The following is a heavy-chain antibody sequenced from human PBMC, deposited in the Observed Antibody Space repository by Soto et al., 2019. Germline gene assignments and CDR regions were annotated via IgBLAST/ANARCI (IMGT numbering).Heavy chain of an antibody. V-gene: IGHV1-46*01. CDR1: GYTFTSYY. J-gene: IGHJ6*02. D-gene: IGHD3-16*01. CDR3: ARLRGAKGYGMDV. CDR2: INPSGGST. Sequence: QVQLVQSGAEVKKPGASVKVSCKASGYTFTSYYMHWVRQAPGQGLEWMGIINPSGGSTSYAQKFQGRVTMTRDTSTSSVYMELSSLRSVDTAVYYCARLRGAKGYGMDVWGQGTTVTVSS.